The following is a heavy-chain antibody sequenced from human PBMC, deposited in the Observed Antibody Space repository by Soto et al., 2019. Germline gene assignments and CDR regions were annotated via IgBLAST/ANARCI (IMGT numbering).Heavy chain of an antibody. J-gene: IGHJ4*02. CDR2: IIPISGTA. Sequence: QVQLVQSGAEVKKPGSSVKVSCKASGGTFSSYAIRWVRQAPGQGLAWMGGIIPISGTANYAQKFQGRVTITADKSTSTAYMELSSLRSEDTAVYYCASGGYSYGPHDYWGQGTLVTVSS. CDR3: ASGGYSYGPHDY. D-gene: IGHD5-18*01. V-gene: IGHV1-69*06. CDR1: GGTFSSYA.